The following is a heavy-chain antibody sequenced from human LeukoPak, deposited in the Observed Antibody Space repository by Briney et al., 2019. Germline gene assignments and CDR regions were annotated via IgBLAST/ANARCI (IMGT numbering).Heavy chain of an antibody. CDR2: ISAYNGNT. D-gene: IGHD3-10*01. V-gene: IGHV1-18*01. J-gene: IGHJ3*02. CDR1: GYTFTSYG. Sequence: GASVKVSCKASGYTFTSYGISWVRQAPGQGLEWMGWISAYNGNTNYAQKLQGRVTMTTDTSTSTAYMELRSLRSDDTAVYYCARDDAYYYGSGSYDAFDIWGQGTMVTVSS. CDR3: ARDDAYYYGSGSYDAFDI.